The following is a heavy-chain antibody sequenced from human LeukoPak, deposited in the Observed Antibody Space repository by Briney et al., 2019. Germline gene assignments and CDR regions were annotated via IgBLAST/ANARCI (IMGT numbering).Heavy chain of an antibody. D-gene: IGHD6-19*01. CDR2: INSDGSST. J-gene: IGHJ4*02. CDR1: GFTFISYW. CDR3: ARVPSRLAVGPGGFDY. Sequence: GGSLRLSCAASGFTFISYWMHWVRQAPGKGLVWVSRINSDGSSTSYADSVKGRFTISRDNAKNTLYLQMDSLRAEDTAVYYCARVPSRLAVGPGGFDYWGQRTAVTVSS. V-gene: IGHV3-74*01.